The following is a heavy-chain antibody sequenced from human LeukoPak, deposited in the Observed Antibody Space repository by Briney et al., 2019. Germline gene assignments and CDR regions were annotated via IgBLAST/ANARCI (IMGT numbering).Heavy chain of an antibody. J-gene: IGHJ4*02. CDR1: EFTFSNAW. CDR3: TTVSLVVVSTTRGDF. V-gene: IGHV3-15*01. Sequence: GGSLRLSCTASEFTFSNAWMSWVRQAPGKGLEWVGRIKTKDDGGTTDYAAPVKGRFSISRDDSKNSLYLQMSSLKTDDMAVYYCTTVSLVVVSTTRGDFWGQGTLVTVSS. CDR2: IKTKDDGGTT. D-gene: IGHD2-8*02.